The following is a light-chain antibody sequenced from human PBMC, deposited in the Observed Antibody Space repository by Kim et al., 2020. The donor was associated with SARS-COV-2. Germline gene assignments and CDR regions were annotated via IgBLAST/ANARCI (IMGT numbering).Light chain of an antibody. CDR2: SNN. V-gene: IGLV1-44*01. Sequence: VLTQPPSASGTPGQRVTISCSGSSSNIGSNTVNWYQQLPGTAPKLLIYSNNQRPSGVPDRFSGSKSGTSASLAISGLQSEDEADYYCAAWDDSLNGYVFGTGTKVTVL. CDR1: SSNIGSNT. CDR3: AAWDDSLNGYV. J-gene: IGLJ1*01.